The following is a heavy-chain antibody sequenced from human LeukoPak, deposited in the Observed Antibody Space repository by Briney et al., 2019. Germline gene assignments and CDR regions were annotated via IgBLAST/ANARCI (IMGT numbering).Heavy chain of an antibody. CDR1: GGSISSYY. CDR2: IYTSGST. CDR3: ARVADYYDSSGYYDY. D-gene: IGHD3-22*01. Sequence: SETLSLTCTVSGGSISSYYWSWIRQPPGKGLEWIGRIYTSGSTNYNPSLKSRVTISVDTSKNQFSLKLSSVTAADTAVYYCARVADYYDSSGYYDYWGQGTLVTVSS. J-gene: IGHJ4*02. V-gene: IGHV4-4*08.